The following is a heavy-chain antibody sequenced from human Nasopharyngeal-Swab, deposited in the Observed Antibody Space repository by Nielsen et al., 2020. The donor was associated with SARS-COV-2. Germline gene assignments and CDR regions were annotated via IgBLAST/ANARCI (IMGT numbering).Heavy chain of an antibody. V-gene: IGHV3-33*01. Sequence: GGSLRLSCAASGFTFSSYGMHWVRQAPGKGLEWVAVIWYDGSNKYYADSVKGRFTISRDNSKNTLYLQMNSLRAEDTAVYYCARGNYYDSSGYYYVAFDIWGQGTMVTV. CDR1: GFTFSSYG. D-gene: IGHD3-22*01. CDR2: IWYDGSNK. J-gene: IGHJ3*02. CDR3: ARGNYYDSSGYYYVAFDI.